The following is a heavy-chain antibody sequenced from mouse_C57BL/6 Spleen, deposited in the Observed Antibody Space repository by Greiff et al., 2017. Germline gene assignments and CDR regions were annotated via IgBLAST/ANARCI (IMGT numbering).Heavy chain of an antibody. CDR3: ARHWGDYAVDD. Sequence: EVQLVESGPGLVKPSHSLSLTCSVTGYSITSGYYWNWIRQFPGNKLEWMGYISYDGSNNYNPSFKNRIAITRDTSKNQFFLKLNSVTTEDTATYYCARHWGDYAVDDWGQGTTVTVSS. CDR1: GYSITSGYY. J-gene: IGHJ4*01. CDR2: ISYDGSN. D-gene: IGHD4-1*01. V-gene: IGHV3-6*01.